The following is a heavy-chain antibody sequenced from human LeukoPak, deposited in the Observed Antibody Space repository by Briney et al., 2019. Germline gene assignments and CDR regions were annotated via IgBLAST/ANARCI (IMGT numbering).Heavy chain of an antibody. CDR1: GFTFSGSA. V-gene: IGHV3-73*01. J-gene: IGHJ4*02. CDR2: IRSKANSYAT. D-gene: IGHD2-15*01. CDR3: TRLPGTYCSGGSCPSGAVDY. Sequence: GGSLRLSCAASGFTFSGSAMHWVRQASGKGLEWVGRIRSKANSYATAYAASVKGRFTISRDDSKNTAYLQMNSLKTEDTAVYYCTRLPGTYCSGGSCPSGAVDYWGQGTLVTVSS.